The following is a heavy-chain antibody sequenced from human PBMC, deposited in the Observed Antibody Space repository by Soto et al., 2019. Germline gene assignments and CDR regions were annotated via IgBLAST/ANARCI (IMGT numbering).Heavy chain of an antibody. CDR3: AKDRRAGGNYGFYSDF. CDR1: GFTFENYA. J-gene: IGHJ4*02. V-gene: IGHV3-23*01. D-gene: IGHD1-7*01. Sequence: PGGSLRLSCVASGFTFENYAMSWVRQAPGKGLEWVSAISGSGGTTYYSDSVKGRFTISRDNSKNTLYLQMTSLRADDTAVYYCAKDRRAGGNYGFYSDFWGQGALVTVS. CDR2: ISGSGGTT.